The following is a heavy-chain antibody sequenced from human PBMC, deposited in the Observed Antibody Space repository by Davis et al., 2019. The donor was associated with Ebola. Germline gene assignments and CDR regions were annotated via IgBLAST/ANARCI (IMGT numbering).Heavy chain of an antibody. D-gene: IGHD3-10*01. J-gene: IGHJ3*02. CDR3: ARWMVRGVIRVEDAFDI. Sequence: PGGSLRLSCAASGFTFDDYAITWVRQPPGKRLESVSGINWNGGSTGYADSVKGRFTISRDNSKKTLYLQMNSLRAEDTAVYYCARWMVRGVIRVEDAFDIWGQGTMVTVSS. CDR1: GFTFDDYA. CDR2: INWNGGST. V-gene: IGHV3-20*04.